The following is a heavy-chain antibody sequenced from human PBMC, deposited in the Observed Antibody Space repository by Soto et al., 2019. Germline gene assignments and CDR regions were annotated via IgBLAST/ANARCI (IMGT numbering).Heavy chain of an antibody. CDR1: GFTFSNSW. V-gene: IGHV3-74*01. CDR2: MNSDGSVT. J-gene: IGHJ4*02. CDR3: ARDASSRSWD. Sequence: GGSLRLSCAASGFTFSNSWMHWVRQAPGKGLVWVSRMNSDGSVTTYADSVKGRFTTSRDNAKNTLFLHMSSLGADDTGVYYCARDASSRSWDWGQGTLVTVSS. D-gene: IGHD6-13*01.